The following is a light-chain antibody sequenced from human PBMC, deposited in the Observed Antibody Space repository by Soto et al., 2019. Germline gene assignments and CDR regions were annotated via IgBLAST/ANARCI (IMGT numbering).Light chain of an antibody. Sequence: DIQMTQSPSSLSASVGDRVTITCRASQSISSYLNWYQQKPGKAPKLLIYAASSLQSGVPSRFSGSGSGTDFTLTISSLQPEDFATYYCQQSYSTLMYTFGQGTKPEIK. V-gene: IGKV1-39*01. CDR3: QQSYSTLMYT. CDR1: QSISSY. CDR2: AAS. J-gene: IGKJ2*01.